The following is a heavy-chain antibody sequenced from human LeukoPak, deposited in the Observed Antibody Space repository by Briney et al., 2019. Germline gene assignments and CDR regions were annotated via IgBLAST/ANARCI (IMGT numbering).Heavy chain of an antibody. CDR3: ASWGSGDDYGDYGLLDY. CDR2: ISSSSSYI. Sequence: GGSLRLSCAASGFTFSSYSMNWVRQAPGKGLEWVSSISSSSSYIYYTDSVKGRFTISRDNAKNSLYLQMNSLRAEDTAVYYCASWGSGDDYGDYGLLDYWGQGTLVTVPS. CDR1: GFTFSSYS. D-gene: IGHD4-17*01. V-gene: IGHV3-21*01. J-gene: IGHJ4*02.